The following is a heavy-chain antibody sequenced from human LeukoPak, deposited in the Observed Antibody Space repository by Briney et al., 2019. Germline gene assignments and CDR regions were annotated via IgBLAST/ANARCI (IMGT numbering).Heavy chain of an antibody. J-gene: IGHJ5*02. CDR3: ARDYRLAMVTFHWFDP. V-gene: IGHV3-21*01. CDR1: GFTFSNYG. D-gene: IGHD5-18*01. Sequence: PGGSLRLSCAASGFTFSNYGLSWVRQAPGKGLEWVSSISSSSSYIYYADSVKGRFTISRDNAKNSLYLQMNSLRAEDTAVYYCARDYRLAMVTFHWFDPWGQGTLVTVSS. CDR2: ISSSSSYI.